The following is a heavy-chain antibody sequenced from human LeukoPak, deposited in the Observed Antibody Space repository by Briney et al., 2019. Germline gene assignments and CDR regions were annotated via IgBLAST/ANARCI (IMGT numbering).Heavy chain of an antibody. D-gene: IGHD2-21*02. CDR1: EFTFTNAW. J-gene: IGHJ1*01. CDR2: IRSKAYGGTT. Sequence: GGSLRLSCAASEFTFTNAWMSWVRQAPGKGLEWVVFIRSKAYGGTTEYAASVKGRFTISRDDSKSIAYLQMNSLNTEDTAVYYCTRAYCGGDCYFQHWGQGTLVTVSS. CDR3: TRAYCGGDCYFQH. V-gene: IGHV3-49*04.